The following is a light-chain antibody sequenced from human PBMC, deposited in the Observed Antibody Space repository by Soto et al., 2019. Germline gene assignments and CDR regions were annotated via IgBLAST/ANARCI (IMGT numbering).Light chain of an antibody. CDR2: DAS. Sequence: AIQLTQSPSSLSASVGDRVTITCRASQGISSALAWYQQKPGKVPKLLICDASRLESGVPSRFSGSGSGTDFTLTISSLQPEDFATYYCQQFNSYPVVTFGPGTKVDIK. J-gene: IGKJ3*01. CDR1: QGISSA. V-gene: IGKV1-13*02. CDR3: QQFNSYPVVT.